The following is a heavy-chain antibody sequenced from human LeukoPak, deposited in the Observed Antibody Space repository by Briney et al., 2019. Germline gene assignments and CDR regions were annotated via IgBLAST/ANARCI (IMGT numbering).Heavy chain of an antibody. J-gene: IGHJ6*02. D-gene: IGHD3-3*01. Sequence: ASVKVSCKASGYTFTSYAMNWVRQAPGQGLEWMGWINTNTGNPTYAQGFTGRFVFSLDTSVSTACLQISSLKAEDTAVYYCARLSPTYYDFWSGYYTYYYYGMDVWGQGTTVTVSS. V-gene: IGHV7-4-1*02. CDR2: INTNTGNP. CDR3: ARLSPTYYDFWSGYYTYYYYGMDV. CDR1: GYTFTSYA.